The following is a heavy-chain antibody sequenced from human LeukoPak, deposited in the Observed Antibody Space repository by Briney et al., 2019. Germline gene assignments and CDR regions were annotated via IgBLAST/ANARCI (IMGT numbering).Heavy chain of an antibody. CDR1: GFTFNTYW. D-gene: IGHD4-17*01. J-gene: IGHJ6*02. Sequence: GGSLRLSCAASGFTFNTYWMHWVRQAPGKGLVWVSRINSDGSSTSYVDSVTGRFTISRDSAKNTLYLQMNSLRAEDTAVYYCARDDYGARQYYYGMDVWGQGTTVTVSS. CDR3: ARDDYGARQYYYGMDV. CDR2: INSDGSST. V-gene: IGHV3-74*01.